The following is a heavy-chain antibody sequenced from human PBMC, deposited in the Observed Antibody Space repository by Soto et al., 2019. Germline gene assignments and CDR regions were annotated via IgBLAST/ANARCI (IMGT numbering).Heavy chain of an antibody. D-gene: IGHD6-13*01. Sequence: QVQLVESGGGVVQPGRSLRLSCAASGFTFSSYGMHWVRQAPGKGLEWVAVIWYDGSNKYYADSVKGRFTISRDNSKNTLYLQMNSPRAEDTAVYYCARAIRSYSSSRTPLGYYGMDVWGQGTTVTVSS. V-gene: IGHV3-33*01. CDR2: IWYDGSNK. CDR3: ARAIRSYSSSRTPLGYYGMDV. CDR1: GFTFSSYG. J-gene: IGHJ6*02.